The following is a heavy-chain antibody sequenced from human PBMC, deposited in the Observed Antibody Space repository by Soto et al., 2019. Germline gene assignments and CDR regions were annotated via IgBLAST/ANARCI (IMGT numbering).Heavy chain of an antibody. CDR2: MNPNSGNT. CDR3: ARGAFGVRAYGMDV. D-gene: IGHD3-10*01. J-gene: IGHJ6*02. CDR1: GYTFTSYY. Sequence: GASAKVSCKASGYTFTSYYINWVLQATGQGLEWMGWMNPNSGNTGYAQKFQGRVTMTRNTSISTAYMELSSLRSEDTAVYYCARGAFGVRAYGMDVWGQGTTVTVSS. V-gene: IGHV1-8*01.